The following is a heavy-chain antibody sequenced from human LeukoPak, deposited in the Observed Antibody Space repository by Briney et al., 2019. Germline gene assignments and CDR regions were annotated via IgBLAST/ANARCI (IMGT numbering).Heavy chain of an antibody. CDR3: ARSCSGGSCYRNFDY. CDR2: INPNSGGT. CDR1: GYTFTGYY. J-gene: IGHJ4*02. Sequence: ASVKVSCKASGYTFTGYYMHWVRQAPGQGLEWMGWINPNSGGTNYAQKFQGRVTMTRDTSISTAYMELSRLRSDDTAVYYCARSCSGGSCYRNFDYWGQGTLVTVSS. D-gene: IGHD2-15*01. V-gene: IGHV1-2*02.